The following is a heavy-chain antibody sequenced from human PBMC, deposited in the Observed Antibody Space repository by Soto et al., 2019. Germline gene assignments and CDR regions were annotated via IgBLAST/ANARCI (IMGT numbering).Heavy chain of an antibody. D-gene: IGHD6-19*01. Sequence: PGGSLRLSCAASGFTFSSYWMSWVRQAPGKGLEWVANIKQDGSEKYYVDSVKGRFTISRDNAKNSLYLQMNSLRAEDTAVYYCARDRMSSGWWNYYYYYVMDVWGQGTKVTVYS. CDR1: GFTFSSYW. V-gene: IGHV3-7*01. J-gene: IGHJ6*02. CDR3: ARDRMSSGWWNYYYYYVMDV. CDR2: IKQDGSEK.